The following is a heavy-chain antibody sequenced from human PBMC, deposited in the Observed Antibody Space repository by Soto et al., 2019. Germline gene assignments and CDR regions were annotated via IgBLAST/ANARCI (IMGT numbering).Heavy chain of an antibody. D-gene: IGHD6-13*01. CDR1: GGSFSGYY. J-gene: IGHJ4*02. CDR3: ARGXXXXTTFPVKKAAAYNY. CDR2: INHSGST. V-gene: IGHV4-34*01. Sequence: QVQLQQWGAGLLKPSETLSLTCAVYGGSFSGYYWSWIRQPPGKGLEWFGEINHSGSTNYNPSLKSRVTISVDTSKNQFSLKLSSVTAADTAVYYCARGXXXXTTFPVKKAAAYNYWGQGTLVTVSS.